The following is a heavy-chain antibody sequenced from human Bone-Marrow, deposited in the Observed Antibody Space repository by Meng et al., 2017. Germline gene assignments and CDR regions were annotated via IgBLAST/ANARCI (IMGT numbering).Heavy chain of an antibody. CDR2: INPNSGGT. CDR3: VRDEDISAAGKLFGDY. Sequence: LVQLGTWVKKPVASVKVSCKATGYTFTGYYMHWVRQAPGQGLEWMGRINPNSGGTNYAQKFQGRVTMTRDTSISTTYMELSRLRSDDTAVYYCVRDEDISAAGKLFGDYWGQGTLVTVSS. CDR1: GYTFTGYY. D-gene: IGHD6-13*01. J-gene: IGHJ4*02. V-gene: IGHV1-2*06.